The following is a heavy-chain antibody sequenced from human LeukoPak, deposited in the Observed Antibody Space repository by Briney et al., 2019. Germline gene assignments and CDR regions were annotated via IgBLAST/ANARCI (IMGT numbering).Heavy chain of an antibody. CDR2: IKHDGSEK. CDR3: ASDPPRVGAGRDY. CDR1: GFTFSSYW. D-gene: IGHD3-10*01. J-gene: IGHJ4*02. V-gene: IGHV3-7*01. Sequence: GGSLRLSCAASGFTFSSYWMSWVRQTPEKGLEWVANIKHDGSEKYYVDSVEGRFTISRDNAKNSLYLQMNSLRAEDTAVYYCASDPPRVGAGRDYWGQGTLVTVSS.